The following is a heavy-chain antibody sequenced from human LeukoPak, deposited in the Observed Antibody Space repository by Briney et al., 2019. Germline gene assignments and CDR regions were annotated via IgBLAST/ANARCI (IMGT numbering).Heavy chain of an antibody. Sequence: QSGGSLRLSCAASGFSVTRNYVSWVRRAPGKGLEWVSLMYSGGGTSYADSVKGRFTISRDTSKNTLYLQMSSLRAEDTALYYCARYDNGKDYFDYWGQGTLVTVSS. CDR2: MYSGGGT. CDR3: ARYDNGKDYFDY. D-gene: IGHD1-1*01. J-gene: IGHJ4*02. V-gene: IGHV3-53*01. CDR1: GFSVTRNY.